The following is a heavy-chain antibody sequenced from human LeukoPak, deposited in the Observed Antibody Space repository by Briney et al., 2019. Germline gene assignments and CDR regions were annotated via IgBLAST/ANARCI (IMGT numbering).Heavy chain of an antibody. CDR1: RNTFSGHY. J-gene: IGHJ4*02. CDR2: INPNSGGT. V-gene: IGHV1-2*02. Sequence: GASVKVSCTASRNTFSGHYIHWVRQAPGQGLEWMGWINPNSGGTNYARKFQGRVTLTRDTSISTAYMELSRLKSDDTAVYYCGRDGTSYYYDSSGYYYFDYWGQGTLVTVSS. D-gene: IGHD3-22*01. CDR3: GRDGTSYYYDSSGYYYFDY.